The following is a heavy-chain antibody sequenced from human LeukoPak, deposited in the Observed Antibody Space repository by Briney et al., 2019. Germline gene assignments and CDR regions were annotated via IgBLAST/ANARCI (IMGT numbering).Heavy chain of an antibody. CDR2: ISSSSSYI. V-gene: IGHV3-21*01. D-gene: IGHD6-19*01. CDR1: GFTFSSYS. CDR3: ARVGSMAGTLDY. Sequence: GGSLRLSCAASGFTFSSYSMNWARQAPGKGLEWVSSISSSSSYIYYADSVKGRFTISGDNAKNSLYLQMNSLRAEDTAVYYCARVGSMAGTLDYWGQGTLVTVSS. J-gene: IGHJ4*02.